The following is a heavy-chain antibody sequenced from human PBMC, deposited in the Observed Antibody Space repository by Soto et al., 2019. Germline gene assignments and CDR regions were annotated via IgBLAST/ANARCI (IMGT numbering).Heavy chain of an antibody. CDR2: INGDGSST. CDR1: GFTFSSYW. V-gene: IGHV3-74*01. Sequence: EVQLVESGGGLVQPGGSQRFSCAASGFTFSSYWMHWVRQAPGKGLVWVSRINGDGSSTNYADSVKGRFTISRDNDKNTLYLQMNSLRAEDTAVYYCARGARNFYYFNYCGQGALVIVSS. CDR3: ARGARNFYYFNY. J-gene: IGHJ4*02.